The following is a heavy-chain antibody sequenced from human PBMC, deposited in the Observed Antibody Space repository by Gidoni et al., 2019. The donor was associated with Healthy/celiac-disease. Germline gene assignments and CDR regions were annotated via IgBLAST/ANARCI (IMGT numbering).Heavy chain of an antibody. D-gene: IGHD3-9*01. Sequence: EVQLVESGGGLVQPGGSLRLSCAASGFTFSSYSMNWVRQAPGKGLEWVSYISSSSSTIYYADSVKGRFTISRDNAKNSLYLQMNSLRDEDTAVYYCAREVRRYFDWLFRPYDYWGQGTLVTVSS. CDR2: ISSSSSTI. V-gene: IGHV3-48*02. CDR1: GFTFSSYS. J-gene: IGHJ4*02. CDR3: AREVRRYFDWLFRPYDY.